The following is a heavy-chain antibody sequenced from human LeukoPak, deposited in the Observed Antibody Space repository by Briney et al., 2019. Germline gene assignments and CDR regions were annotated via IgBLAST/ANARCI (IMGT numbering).Heavy chain of an antibody. D-gene: IGHD3-10*01. Sequence: PSETLSLTCTVSGGSISSGGYSWSWIRQPPGKGLEWIGYIYHSGSTYYNPSLKSRVTISVDTSKNQFSLKLSSVTAADTAVYYCARVLLLWFGELSGLDYWGQGTLVTVSS. CDR2: IYHSGST. V-gene: IGHV4-30-2*01. CDR1: GGSISSGGYS. CDR3: ARVLLLWFGELSGLDY. J-gene: IGHJ4*02.